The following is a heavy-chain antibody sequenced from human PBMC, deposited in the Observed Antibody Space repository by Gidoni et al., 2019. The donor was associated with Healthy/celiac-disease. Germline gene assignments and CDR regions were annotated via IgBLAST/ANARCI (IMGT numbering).Heavy chain of an antibody. CDR1: GFTFSSYA. J-gene: IGHJ4*02. CDR2: FSASGGST. Sequence: EVQLLESGGGLVQPGGSLRLSCAASGFTFSSYAMSWVRQAPGKGLECVSAFSASGGSTYYADSVKGRFTISRDNSKNTLYLQMNSLRAEDTAVYYCAKDLLYYYDSSGDYWGQGTLVTVSS. CDR3: AKDLLYYYDSSGDY. V-gene: IGHV3-23*01. D-gene: IGHD3-22*01.